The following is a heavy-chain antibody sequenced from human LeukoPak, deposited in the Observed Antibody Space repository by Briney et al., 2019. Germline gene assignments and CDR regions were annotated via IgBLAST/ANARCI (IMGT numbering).Heavy chain of an antibody. CDR3: ARDREGSSWYSDY. D-gene: IGHD6-13*01. J-gene: IGHJ4*02. V-gene: IGHV3-30-3*01. CDR2: ISYDGSNK. CDR1: GFTFSSYD. Sequence: GGSLRLSCAASGFTFSSYDMHWVRQAPGKGLEWVAVISYDGSNKYYADSVKGRFTISRDNSKNTLYLQMNSLRAEDTAVYYCARDREGSSWYSDYWGQGTLVTVSS.